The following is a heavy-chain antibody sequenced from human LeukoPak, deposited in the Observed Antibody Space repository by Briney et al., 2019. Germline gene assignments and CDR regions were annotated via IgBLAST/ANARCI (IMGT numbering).Heavy chain of an antibody. Sequence: PSATLSLTCNVFGVSISNYFWSWLRQPAGRGLEWIGRFYASGTTYYNPSLRSRVTLSMDTSKNHFSLKLTSVTAADTAVYYCARTHCCGGSCDTFDPWGQGTLVTVSS. J-gene: IGHJ5*02. CDR2: FYASGTT. D-gene: IGHD2-15*01. V-gene: IGHV4-4*07. CDR1: GVSISNYF. CDR3: ARTHCCGGSCDTFDP.